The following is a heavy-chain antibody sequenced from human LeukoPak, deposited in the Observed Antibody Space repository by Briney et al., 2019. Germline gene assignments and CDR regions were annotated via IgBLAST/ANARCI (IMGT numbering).Heavy chain of an antibody. CDR2: INPNSAGT. J-gene: IGHJ6*03. CDR3: ARGPTPSYYYYYYMDV. Sequence: ASMKVSCKASGYTFTDYYIHWVRQAPGQGLEWMGWINPNSAGTNYAQKFQGRVTVTRDTSISTAYMELSSLRSDDTAVYYCARGPTPSYYYYYYMDVWGKGTTVTVSS. V-gene: IGHV1-2*02. CDR1: GYTFTDYY. D-gene: IGHD2-15*01.